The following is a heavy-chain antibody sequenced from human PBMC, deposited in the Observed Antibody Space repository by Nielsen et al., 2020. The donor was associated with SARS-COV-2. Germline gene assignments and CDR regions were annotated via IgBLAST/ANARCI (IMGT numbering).Heavy chain of an antibody. V-gene: IGHV2-70*04. CDR1: GFSLSTSGMR. D-gene: IGHD6-13*01. Sequence: SGPTLVKPTQTLTLTCTFSGFSLSTSGMRVSWIRPPPGKALEWLARIDWDADKFYSTFLKTRLTISKDTSKNQVVLTMTNMDPVDTATYYCARTRSNMAAGPLDYWGQGTLVTVSS. CDR2: IDWDADK. CDR3: ARTRSNMAAGPLDY. J-gene: IGHJ4*02.